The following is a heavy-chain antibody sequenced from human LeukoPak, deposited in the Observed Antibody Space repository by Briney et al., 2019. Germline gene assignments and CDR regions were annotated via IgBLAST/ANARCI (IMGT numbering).Heavy chain of an antibody. CDR3: ARDLRGRTPAGYGMDV. CDR1: GYTFTGYY. Sequence: ASVKVSCKASGYTFTGYYMHWVRQAPGQGLEWMGWISAYNGNTNYAQKLQGRVTMTTDTSTSTAYMELRSLRSDDTAVYYCARDLRGRTPAGYGMDVWGQGTTVTVSS. J-gene: IGHJ6*02. CDR2: ISAYNGNT. V-gene: IGHV1-18*04.